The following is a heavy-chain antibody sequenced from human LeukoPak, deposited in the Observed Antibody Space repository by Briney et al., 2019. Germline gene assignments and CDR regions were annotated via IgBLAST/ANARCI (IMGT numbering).Heavy chain of an antibody. CDR3: GRAPYGSGSYQPPGIY. CDR1: GFTFSNYW. CDR2: INNDGSST. D-gene: IGHD3-10*01. J-gene: IGHJ4*02. V-gene: IGHV3-74*01. Sequence: PGGSLRLSCAASGFTFSNYWMHWVRQAPGKGLVWVSRINNDGSSTNYADSVKGRFTISRDNAKNTLYLQMNSLRAEDTAVYYCGRAPYGSGSYQPPGIYWGQGTLVTVSS.